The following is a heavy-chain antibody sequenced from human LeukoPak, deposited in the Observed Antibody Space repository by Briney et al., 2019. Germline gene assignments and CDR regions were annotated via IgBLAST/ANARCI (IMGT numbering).Heavy chain of an antibody. CDR1: GGPFSGYY. V-gene: IGHV4-34*01. D-gene: IGHD6-13*01. J-gene: IGHJ4*02. Sequence: SETLSLTCAVYGGPFSGYYWSWIRQPPGKGLEWIGEINHSGSTNYNPSLKSRVTISVDTSKNQFSLKLSSVTAADTAVYYCARVTAAAGTFPYWGQGTLVTVSS. CDR3: ARVTAAAGTFPY. CDR2: INHSGST.